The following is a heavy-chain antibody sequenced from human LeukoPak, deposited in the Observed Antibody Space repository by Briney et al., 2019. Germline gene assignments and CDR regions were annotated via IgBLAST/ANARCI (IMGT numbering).Heavy chain of an antibody. D-gene: IGHD6-13*01. V-gene: IGHV4-59*12. J-gene: IGHJ3*02. Sequence: SETLSLTCTVSGGSLNNYYWGWIRQAAGRGLEWIAYSYYSGGTNYNPSLKSRVTISVDKSKNQFSLKLSSVTAADTAVYYCARSAAGSAFDIWGQGTMVTVSS. CDR1: GGSLNNYY. CDR3: ARSAAGSAFDI. CDR2: SYYSGGT.